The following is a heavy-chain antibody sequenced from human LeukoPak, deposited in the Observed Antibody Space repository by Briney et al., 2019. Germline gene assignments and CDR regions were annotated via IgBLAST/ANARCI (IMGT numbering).Heavy chain of an antibody. J-gene: IGHJ4*02. Sequence: GGSLRLSCAASGFTFSSYGMHWVRQAPGKGLEWVAVISYDGSNRYYADSVKGRFTISRDNAKNSLYLQMNSLRAEDTAVYYCARAKLRLGELSLYPDYWGQGTLVTVSS. CDR3: ARAKLRLGELSLYPDY. CDR2: ISYDGSNR. CDR1: GFTFSSYG. V-gene: IGHV3-30*03. D-gene: IGHD3-16*02.